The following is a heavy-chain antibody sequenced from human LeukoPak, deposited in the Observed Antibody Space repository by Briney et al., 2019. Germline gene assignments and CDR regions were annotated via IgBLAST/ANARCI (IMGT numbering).Heavy chain of an antibody. CDR2: ISTSSDTI. J-gene: IGHJ4*02. CDR1: GFTFSTYS. CDR3: ARDMFTNTWYVLDY. D-gene: IGHD6-13*01. V-gene: IGHV3-48*02. Sequence: GGSLRLSCAASGFTFSTYSMNWVRQAPGKGLEWLSYISTSSDTIYYADSVKGRFTISRDNVKNSLYLQMNSLRDEDTAVYYCARDMFTNTWYVLDYWGQGTLVTVSS.